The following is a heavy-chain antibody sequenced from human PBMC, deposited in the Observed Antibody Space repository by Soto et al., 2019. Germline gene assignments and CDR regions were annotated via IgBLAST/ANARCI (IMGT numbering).Heavy chain of an antibody. CDR3: ARGTVTPGLDY. Sequence: PGGSLRLSCAASGFTFSDYWMNWLRQAPGKGLEWIANIKEDGSEKYYVDYVRGRFTISRDNAKNSLYLQMNSLRAEDTAVYYCARGTVTPGLDYWGQGTLVTVSS. J-gene: IGHJ4*02. CDR1: GFTFSDYW. D-gene: IGHD4-17*01. CDR2: IKEDGSEK. V-gene: IGHV3-7*04.